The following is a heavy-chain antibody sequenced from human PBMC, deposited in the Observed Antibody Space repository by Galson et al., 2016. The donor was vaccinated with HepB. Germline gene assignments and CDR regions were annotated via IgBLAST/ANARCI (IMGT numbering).Heavy chain of an antibody. D-gene: IGHD5-24*01. V-gene: IGHV3-21*01. J-gene: IGHJ4*02. Sequence: SLRLSCAASGFTFNIYAMSWVRQAPGKGLEWVSCISSSSVYIWYADSVRGRFTNSRDNAKNSLYLQMDSLTAEDTAVYYCARADGFNTPFFDSWGQGTLVTVSS. CDR3: ARADGFNTPFFDS. CDR1: GFTFNIYA. CDR2: ISSSSVYI.